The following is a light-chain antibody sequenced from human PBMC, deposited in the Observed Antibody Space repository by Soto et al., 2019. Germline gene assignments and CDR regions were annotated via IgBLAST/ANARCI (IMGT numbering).Light chain of an antibody. CDR1: QSVGRNY. V-gene: IGKV3-20*01. J-gene: IGKJ5*01. CDR3: QQYAEAPIT. Sequence: EIVLTQPPGTLSLSPGEGATLSCRASQSVGRNYLAWFQQKPGQPPRLLISGASSRAAGIPDKFSGSGSGTDFTLTISRLEPEDFAAYFCQQYAEAPITFGQGTRLEIK. CDR2: GAS.